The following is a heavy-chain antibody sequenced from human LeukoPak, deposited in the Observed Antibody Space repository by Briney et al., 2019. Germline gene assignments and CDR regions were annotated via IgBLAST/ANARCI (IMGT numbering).Heavy chain of an antibody. Sequence: GASVKVSCKASGYTFTSYGISWVRQAPGQGLERMGWISAYNGNTNYAQKLQGRVTMTTDTSTSTAYMELRSLRSDDTAVYYCARDLWSGYPNYYYYYMDVWGKGTTVTVSS. D-gene: IGHD3-3*01. CDR3: ARDLWSGYPNYYYYYMDV. CDR1: GYTFTSYG. CDR2: ISAYNGNT. V-gene: IGHV1-18*01. J-gene: IGHJ6*03.